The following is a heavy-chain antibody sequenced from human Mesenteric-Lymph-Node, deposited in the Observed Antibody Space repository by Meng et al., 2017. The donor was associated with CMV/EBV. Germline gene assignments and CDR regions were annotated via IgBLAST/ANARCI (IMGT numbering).Heavy chain of an antibody. V-gene: IGHV4-34*01. CDR3: AGVPYYYDSSGYNFDY. CDR2: INHSGST. D-gene: IGHD3-22*01. J-gene: IGHJ4*02. CDR1: GGSFSGYY. Sequence: SETLSLTCAVYGGSFSGYYWSWIRQLPGKGLEWIGEINHSGSTNYNPSLKSRVTISVDTSKNQFSLKLSSVTAADTAVYYCAGVPYYYDSSGYNFDYWGQGTLVTVSS.